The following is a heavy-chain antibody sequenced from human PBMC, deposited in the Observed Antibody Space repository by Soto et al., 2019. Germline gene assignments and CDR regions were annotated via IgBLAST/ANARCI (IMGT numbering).Heavy chain of an antibody. D-gene: IGHD3-10*01. Sequence: QVQLQESGPGLVKPSGTLSLTCAVSGGSISSSNWWSWVRQPPGKGLEWIGEIYHSGSTNYNPSLRSRVTISVDKSKTQCSLKLSSVTAADTAVYYCARIPMVRGTRVHFDYWGQGTLVTVSS. J-gene: IGHJ4*02. CDR1: GGSISSSNW. V-gene: IGHV4-4*02. CDR2: IYHSGST. CDR3: ARIPMVRGTRVHFDY.